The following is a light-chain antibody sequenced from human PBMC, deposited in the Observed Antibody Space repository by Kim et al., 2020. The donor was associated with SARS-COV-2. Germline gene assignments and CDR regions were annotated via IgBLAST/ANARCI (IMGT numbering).Light chain of an antibody. Sequence: QSVLTQPPSVSGAPGQRVSVSCTGSSSNIGAGYDVHWYQQLPGTAPKLLIYTYTKRASGVSDRFSGSKSGTSASLVITGLQAEDESDYYCQSYDTSLSAWVFGGGTQRTVL. V-gene: IGLV1-40*01. CDR2: TYT. CDR3: QSYDTSLSAWV. J-gene: IGLJ3*02. CDR1: SSNIGAGYD.